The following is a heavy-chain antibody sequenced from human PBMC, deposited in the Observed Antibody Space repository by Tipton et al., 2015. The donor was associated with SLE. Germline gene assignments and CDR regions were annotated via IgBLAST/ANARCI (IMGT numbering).Heavy chain of an antibody. D-gene: IGHD6-19*01. CDR2: IYPGDSDI. V-gene: IGHV5-51*03. CDR3: ASQSHYSSAWPAAFDL. Sequence: VQLVQSGAEVKQPGESLKISCKGSGYTFTNYWIGWVRQMPGKGLEWMGIIYPGDSDIRYSPSFRGQVTVSVDKSTSSVYLQWSSLKASDSAMYYCASQSHYSSAWPAAFDLWGQGTMVTVSS. CDR1: GYTFTNYW. J-gene: IGHJ3*01.